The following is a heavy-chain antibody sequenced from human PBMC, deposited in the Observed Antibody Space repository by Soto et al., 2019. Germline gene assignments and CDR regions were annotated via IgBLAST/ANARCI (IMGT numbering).Heavy chain of an antibody. CDR2: ISAYNGNT. J-gene: IGHJ4*02. CDR1: GYTFTSYG. CDR3: ARVYDSSGYTSYYFDY. D-gene: IGHD3-22*01. V-gene: IGHV1-18*04. Sequence: SVKVAGKASGYTFTSYGISWVRQAPGQGLEWMGWISAYNGNTNYAQKLQGRVTMTTDTSTSTAYMELRSLRSDDTAVYYCARVYDSSGYTSYYFDYWGQGTLVTVSS.